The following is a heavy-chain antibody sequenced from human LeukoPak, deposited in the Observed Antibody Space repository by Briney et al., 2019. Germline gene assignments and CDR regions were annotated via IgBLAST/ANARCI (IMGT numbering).Heavy chain of an antibody. D-gene: IGHD6-19*01. J-gene: IGHJ6*02. CDR2: ISSSSYI. Sequence: GGSLRLSCAASGFTFSSYSMNWVRQAPGKGLEWVSSISSSSYIYYADSVKGRFTISRDNAKNSLYLQMNSLRAEDTAVYYCGIAVAGTFYYYGMDVWGQGTTVTVSS. CDR1: GFTFSSYS. V-gene: IGHV3-21*01. CDR3: GIAVAGTFYYYGMDV.